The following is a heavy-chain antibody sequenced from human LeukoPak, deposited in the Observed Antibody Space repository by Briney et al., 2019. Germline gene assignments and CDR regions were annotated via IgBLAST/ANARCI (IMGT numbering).Heavy chain of an antibody. J-gene: IGHJ4*02. Sequence: GGSLRLSCAASGFTFSSYWMSWVRQAPGKGLEWVVNIKQDGSEKYYVDSVKGRFTISRDNAKNSLYLQMNSLRAEDTAVYYCARDKGIAARPRYFDYWGQGTLVTVSS. D-gene: IGHD6-6*01. CDR1: GFTFSSYW. CDR3: ARDKGIAARPRYFDY. CDR2: IKQDGSEK. V-gene: IGHV3-7*01.